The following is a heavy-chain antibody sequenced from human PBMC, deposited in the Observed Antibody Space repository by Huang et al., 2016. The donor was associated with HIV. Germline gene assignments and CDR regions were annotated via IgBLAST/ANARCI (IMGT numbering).Heavy chain of an antibody. CDR1: GDSISRGGYL. J-gene: IGHJ5*02. V-gene: IGHV4-30-4*08. CDR3: ARDRITQCNGGRCYSDWSDP. D-gene: IGHD2-15*01. CDR2: IYYTGNT. Sequence: QVQLQESGPGPVKPSQTLSLTCTVSGDSISRGGYLWSWIRQSPGKGLGWIGSIYYTGNTSYNPSLRRRVTMSVDTSKNQFSLRLTSVTAEDTAVYYCARDRITQCNGGRCYSDWSDPWGQGTLVIVSS.